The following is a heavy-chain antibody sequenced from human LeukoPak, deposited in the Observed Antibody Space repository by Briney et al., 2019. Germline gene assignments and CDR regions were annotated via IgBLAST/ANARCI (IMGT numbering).Heavy chain of an antibody. V-gene: IGHV3-30*02. CDR3: ARAADYYDSSGYYYGFDY. CDR2: IRYDGSNK. Sequence: TGGSLRLSCAASGFTFSSYGMHWVRQAPGKGLEWVAFIRYDGSNKYYADSVKGRFTISRDNSKNTLYLQMNSLRAEDTAVYYCARAADYYDSSGYYYGFDYWGQGTLVTVSS. CDR1: GFTFSSYG. J-gene: IGHJ4*02. D-gene: IGHD3-22*01.